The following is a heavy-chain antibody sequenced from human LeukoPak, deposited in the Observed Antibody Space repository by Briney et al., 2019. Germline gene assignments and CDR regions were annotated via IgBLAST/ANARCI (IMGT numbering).Heavy chain of an antibody. D-gene: IGHD5-12*01. Sequence: PSETLSLTCAVYGGSFSGYYWSWIRQPPGKGLEWIGEINHSGSTNYNPSLKSRVTISVDTSKNQFSLKLSSVTAADTAVYYCARLGRWGYSGYATPNWFDPWGQGTLVTVSS. CDR1: GGSFSGYY. CDR2: INHSGST. J-gene: IGHJ5*02. V-gene: IGHV4-34*01. CDR3: ARLGRWGYSGYATPNWFDP.